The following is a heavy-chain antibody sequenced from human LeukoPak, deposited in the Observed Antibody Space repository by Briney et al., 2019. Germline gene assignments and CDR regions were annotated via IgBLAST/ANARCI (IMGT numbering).Heavy chain of an antibody. CDR3: ARDRGYDILTGYYRPNDAFDI. CDR2: VYSSGST. J-gene: IGHJ3*02. Sequence: SETLSLTCTVSGGSISSYYWSWIRRPPGKGLEWIGYVYSSGSTNYNPALQGRVTISVDTSKNQFSLKLSSVTAADTAVYYCARDRGYDILTGYYRPNDAFDIWGQGTMVTVSS. D-gene: IGHD3-9*01. V-gene: IGHV4-59*12. CDR1: GGSISSYY.